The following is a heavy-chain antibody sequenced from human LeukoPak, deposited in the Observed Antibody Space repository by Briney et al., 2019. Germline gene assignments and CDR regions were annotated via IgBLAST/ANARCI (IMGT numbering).Heavy chain of an antibody. D-gene: IGHD1-26*01. CDR2: ITSGGGSI. V-gene: IGHV3-48*03. CDR1: GFTFSSYE. CDR3: ATVGRKTTPGY. Sequence: PGGSLRLSCAASGFTFSSYEMNWVRQAPGEGLEWVSYITSGGGSIYYGDSVKGRFTISRDNAKNSLYLQVNSVRVEDTAVYYCATVGRKTTPGYWGQGTLVTVSS. J-gene: IGHJ4*02.